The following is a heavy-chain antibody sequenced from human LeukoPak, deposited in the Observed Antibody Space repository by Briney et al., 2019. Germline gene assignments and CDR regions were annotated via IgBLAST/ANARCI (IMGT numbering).Heavy chain of an antibody. J-gene: IGHJ4*02. CDR3: ARGYYGSGSYYNYLFDY. CDR1: GFTFSDYY. CDR2: INSDGSST. D-gene: IGHD3-10*01. V-gene: IGHV3-74*01. Sequence: GGSLRLSCAASGFTFSDYYMSWVRQAPGKGLVWVSRINSDGSSTSYADSVKGRFTISRDNAKNTLYLQMNSLRAEDTAVYYCARGYYGSGSYYNYLFDYWGQGTLVTVSS.